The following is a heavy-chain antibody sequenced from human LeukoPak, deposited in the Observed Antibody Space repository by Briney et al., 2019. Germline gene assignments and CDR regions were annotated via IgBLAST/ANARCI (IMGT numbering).Heavy chain of an antibody. CDR2: ISSNGGST. D-gene: IGHD6-13*01. CDR3: ARDLGQLAYFDY. Sequence: GGSLRLSCAASGFTFSSYAMSWVRQAPGKGLEYVSAISSNGGSTYYANSVKGRFTISRGNSKNTLYLQMGSLRAEDMAVYYCARDLGQLAYFDYWGQGTLVTVSS. J-gene: IGHJ4*02. V-gene: IGHV3-64*01. CDR1: GFTFSSYA.